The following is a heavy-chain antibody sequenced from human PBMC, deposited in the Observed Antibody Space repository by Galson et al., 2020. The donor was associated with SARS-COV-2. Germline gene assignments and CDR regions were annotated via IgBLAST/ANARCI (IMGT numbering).Heavy chain of an antibody. CDR2: INHSGST. V-gene: IGHV4-34*01. J-gene: IGHJ6*02. Sequence: SETLSLTCAVYGGSFSGYYWSWIRQPPGKGLEWIREINHSGSTNYNPSLKSRVTISVDTSKNQFSLKLSSVTAADTAVYYCARGRKWELLRAGYYDYGMDVWGQGTTVTVSS. CDR3: ARGRKWELLRAGYYDYGMDV. CDR1: GGSFSGYY. D-gene: IGHD1-26*01.